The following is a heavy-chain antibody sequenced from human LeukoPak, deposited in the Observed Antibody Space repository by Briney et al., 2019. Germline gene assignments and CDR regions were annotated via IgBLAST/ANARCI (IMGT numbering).Heavy chain of an antibody. CDR3: ARVGCLYGDYYFDY. CDR2: INHSGST. Sequence: SETLSLTCAVYGGSFSGYYWSWIRQPPGKGLEWIGEINHSGSTNYNPSLKSRVTISVDTSKNQFSLKLSSVTAADTAVYYCARVGCLYGDYYFDYWGQGTLVTVSS. V-gene: IGHV4-34*01. J-gene: IGHJ4*02. D-gene: IGHD4-17*01. CDR1: GGSFSGYY.